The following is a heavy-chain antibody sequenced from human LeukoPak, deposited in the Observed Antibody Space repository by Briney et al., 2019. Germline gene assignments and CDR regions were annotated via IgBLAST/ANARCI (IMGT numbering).Heavy chain of an antibody. J-gene: IGHJ4*02. CDR3: VRWHLATAGAFN. CDR1: GFAFSNDW. V-gene: IGHV3-74*01. CDR2: IPNDGSSP. D-gene: IGHD6-13*01. Sequence: PGGSLRLSCAASGFAFSNDWMHWVRQAPRKGLMWVSRIPNDGSSPTYADSVKGRFTISRDNAKNTVYLQMNSLRAEDTAVYYCVRWHLATAGAFNWGQGTLVTVSS.